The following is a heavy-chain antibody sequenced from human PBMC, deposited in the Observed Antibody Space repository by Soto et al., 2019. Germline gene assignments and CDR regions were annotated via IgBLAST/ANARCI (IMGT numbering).Heavy chain of an antibody. CDR3: ARTLYGDNVDY. V-gene: IGHV1-46*01. J-gene: IGHJ4*01. CDR1: GYSFTNYY. CDR2: IDPSGSST. Sequence: ASVKVSCKTSGYSFTNYYMHWVRQAPGQGLGWMGVIDPSGSSTTYAQKFQGRVTMTRDTSTSTVYMELTSLRSEDTAVYYCARTLYGDNVDYWG. D-gene: IGHD4-17*01.